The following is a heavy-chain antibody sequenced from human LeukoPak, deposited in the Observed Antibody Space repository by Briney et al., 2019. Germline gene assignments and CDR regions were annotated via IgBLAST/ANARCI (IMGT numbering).Heavy chain of an antibody. CDR3: ARASPGYCSSTSCYVKTSERYSSSAWFDP. CDR1: GGSISSSNW. Sequence: SETLSLTCAVSGGSISSSNWWSWVRQPPGKGLEWIGEIYHSGSTNYNPSLKSRVTISVDKSKNQFSLKLSSVTAADTAVYSCARASPGYCSSTSCYVKTSERYSSSAWFDPWGQGTLVTVSS. V-gene: IGHV4-4*02. J-gene: IGHJ5*02. D-gene: IGHD2-2*01. CDR2: IYHSGST.